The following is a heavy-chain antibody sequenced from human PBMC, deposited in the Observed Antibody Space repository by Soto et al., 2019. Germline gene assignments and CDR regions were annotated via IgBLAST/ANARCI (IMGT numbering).Heavy chain of an antibody. J-gene: IGHJ4*02. CDR3: AKDQAYSSSWLSGFVDY. Sequence: GGSLRLSCAASGFTFSSYGMHWVRQAPGKGLEWVAVISYDGSNKYYADSVKGRFTISRDNSKNTLYLQMNSLRAEDTAVYYCAKDQAYSSSWLSGFVDYWGQGT. CDR1: GFTFSSYG. D-gene: IGHD6-13*01. CDR2: ISYDGSNK. V-gene: IGHV3-30*18.